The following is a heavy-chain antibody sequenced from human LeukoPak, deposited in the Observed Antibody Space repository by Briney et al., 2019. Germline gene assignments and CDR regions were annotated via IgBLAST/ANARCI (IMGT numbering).Heavy chain of an antibody. J-gene: IGHJ5*02. Sequence: PGGSLRLSCAASGFTFSDHYMDWVRQAPGKGLEWVGRTRNKANSYTTEYAASVKGRFTISRDDSKNSLYLQMNSLKTEDTAVYYCAKSSRGVLNWFDPWGQGTLVTVSS. CDR1: GFTFSDHY. CDR3: AKSSRGVLNWFDP. D-gene: IGHD3-10*01. CDR2: TRNKANSYTT. V-gene: IGHV3-72*01.